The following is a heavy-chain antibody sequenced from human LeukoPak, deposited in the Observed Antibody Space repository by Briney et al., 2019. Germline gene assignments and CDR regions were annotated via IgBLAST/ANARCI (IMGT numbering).Heavy chain of an antibody. CDR3: ARGEAANYYYYGMDV. J-gene: IGHJ6*02. D-gene: IGHD2-15*01. CDR2: IYYSGST. Sequence: PSETLSLTCTVSGGSISSYYWSWIRQPPGKGLEWIGYIYYSGSTNYNPSLKSRVTISVDTSKNQFSLKLSSVTAADTAVYYCARGEAANYYYYGMDVWGQGTLVTVSS. V-gene: IGHV4-59*08. CDR1: GGSISSYY.